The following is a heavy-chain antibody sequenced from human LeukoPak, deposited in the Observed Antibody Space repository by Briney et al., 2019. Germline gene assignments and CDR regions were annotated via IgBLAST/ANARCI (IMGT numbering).Heavy chain of an antibody. J-gene: IGHJ6*03. D-gene: IGHD3-22*01. CDR3: ARERYYYDSSGENYYYYYMDV. Sequence: SQTLSLTCTVCRGSISSGSYYWSWIRQPAGKGLEWIGRIYTSGSTNYNPSLKSRVTISVDTSKNQFSLKLSSVTAADTAVYYCARERYYYDSSGENYYYYYMDVWGKGTTVTVS. CDR1: RGSISSGSYY. CDR2: IYTSGST. V-gene: IGHV4-61*02.